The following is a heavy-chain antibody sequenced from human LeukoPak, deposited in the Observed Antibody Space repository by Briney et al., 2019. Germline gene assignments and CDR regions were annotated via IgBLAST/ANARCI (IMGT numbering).Heavy chain of an antibody. CDR1: GFTFTSHP. CDR3: ARGAYYYED. CDR2: ISSSSSTI. J-gene: IGHJ4*02. D-gene: IGHD3-22*01. Sequence: GGSLRLSCAASGFTFTSHPMNWVRQAPGKGLEWVSYISSSSSTIYYADSVKGRFTISRDNAKNSLYLQMNSLRAEDTAVYYCARGAYYYEDWGQGTLVTVSS. V-gene: IGHV3-48*01.